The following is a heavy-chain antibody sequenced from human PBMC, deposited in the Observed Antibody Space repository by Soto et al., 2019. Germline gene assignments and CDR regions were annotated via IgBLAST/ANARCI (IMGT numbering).Heavy chain of an antibody. CDR2: IYYSGST. D-gene: IGHD6-6*01. Sequence: PSETLSLTCTVSGGSISSSSYYWGWIRQPPGKGLEWIGSIYYSGSTYYNPSLKSRVTISVDTSKNQFSLKLSSVTAADTAVYYCARPSYSSSSGGDYFDYWGQGTLVTVSS. CDR1: GGSISSSSYY. J-gene: IGHJ4*02. CDR3: ARPSYSSSSGGDYFDY. V-gene: IGHV4-39*01.